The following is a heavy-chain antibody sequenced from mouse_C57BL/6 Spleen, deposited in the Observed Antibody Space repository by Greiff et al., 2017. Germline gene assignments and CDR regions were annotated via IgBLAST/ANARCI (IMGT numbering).Heavy chain of an antibody. CDR3: ARKDSPFAD. CDR2: IDPSDSYT. V-gene: IGHV1-50*01. Sequence: QVQLQQSGAELVKPGASVKLSCKASGYTFTSYWMQWVKQRPGQGLEWIGEIDPSDSYTNYNQKFKGKATLTVDTSSSTAYMQLSSLTSEDSAVYYCARKDSPFADWGQGTLVTVSA. J-gene: IGHJ3*01. CDR1: GYTFTSYW.